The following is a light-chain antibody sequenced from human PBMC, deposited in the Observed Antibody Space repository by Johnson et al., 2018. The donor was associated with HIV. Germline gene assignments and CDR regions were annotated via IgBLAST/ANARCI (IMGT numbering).Light chain of an antibody. V-gene: IGLV1-51*02. J-gene: IGLJ1*01. CDR1: SSNIGNNY. Sequence: QSVLTQPPSVSAAPGQKVTISCSGRSSNIGNNYVSWYQQLPGTAPKLLIYENNKRTSGIPGRFSGSKSGQSAPLVITGLQTGDEADYYCGTWDSSLGAGSYFFGTGTKVTVL. CDR3: GTWDSSLGAGSYF. CDR2: ENN.